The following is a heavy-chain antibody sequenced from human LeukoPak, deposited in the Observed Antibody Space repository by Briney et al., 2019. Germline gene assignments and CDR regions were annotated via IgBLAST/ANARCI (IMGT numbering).Heavy chain of an antibody. CDR3: ARRHRHYDFWSGSNDNWFDP. Sequence: ASVKVSCKASGYTFTSYDINWVRQATGQGLEWMGWMNPNSGNTGYAQKFQGRVTMTGNTSISTAYMELSSLRSEDTAVYYCARRHRHYDFWSGSNDNWFDPWGQGTLVTVSS. CDR1: GYTFTSYD. CDR2: MNPNSGNT. J-gene: IGHJ5*02. V-gene: IGHV1-8*01. D-gene: IGHD3-3*01.